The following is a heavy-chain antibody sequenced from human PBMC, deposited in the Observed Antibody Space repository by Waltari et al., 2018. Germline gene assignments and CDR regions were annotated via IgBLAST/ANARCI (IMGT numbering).Heavy chain of an antibody. J-gene: IGHJ3*02. D-gene: IGHD6-13*01. CDR3: AKDDSSSWYHAFDI. Sequence: EVQLVESGGGLVKPGGSLRLSCAASGFTFSNAWMSWVRQTPGKGLEWVGRIKSKTDGGTTDYAAPVKGRFTISRDDSKNTLYLQMNSLKTEDTAVYYCAKDDSSSWYHAFDIWGQGTMVTVSS. V-gene: IGHV3-15*01. CDR1: GFTFSNAW. CDR2: IKSKTDGGTT.